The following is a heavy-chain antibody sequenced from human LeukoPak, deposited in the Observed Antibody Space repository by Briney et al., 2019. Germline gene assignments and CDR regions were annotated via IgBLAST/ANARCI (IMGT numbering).Heavy chain of an antibody. CDR2: IYHSGST. V-gene: IGHV4-30-2*01. Sequence: SQTLSLTCTVSGGSISSGGYYWSWIRQPPGKGLEWIGYIYHSGSTYYNPSLKSRVTISVDRSKNQFSLKLSSVTAADTAVYYCVRVNEEIPRGSHYYYYGMDVWGQGTTVTVSS. CDR3: VRVNEEIPRGSHYYYYGMDV. CDR1: GGSISSGGYY. J-gene: IGHJ6*02. D-gene: IGHD1-1*01.